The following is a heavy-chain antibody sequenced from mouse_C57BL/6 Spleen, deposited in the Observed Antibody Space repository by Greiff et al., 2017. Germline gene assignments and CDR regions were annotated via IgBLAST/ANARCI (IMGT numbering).Heavy chain of an antibody. V-gene: IGHV1-64*01. D-gene: IGHD2-1*01. Sequence: QVQLKQPGAELVKPGASVKLSCKASGYTFTSYWMHWVKQRPGQGLEWIGMIHPNSGSTNYNEKFKSKATLTVDKSSSTAYMQLSSLTSEDSAVYYCARRGGNYFAYWGQGTLVTVSA. CDR2: IHPNSGST. J-gene: IGHJ3*01. CDR1: GYTFTSYW. CDR3: ARRGGNYFAY.